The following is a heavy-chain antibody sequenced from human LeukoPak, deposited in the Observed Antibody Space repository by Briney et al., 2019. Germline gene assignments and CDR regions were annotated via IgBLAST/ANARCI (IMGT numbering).Heavy chain of an antibody. CDR1: GFTFSSYA. V-gene: IGHV3-30-3*01. J-gene: IGHJ4*02. Sequence: GGSLRLSCAASGFTFSSYAMHWVRQAPGKGLEWVAVISYDGSNKYYADSVKGRFTISRDNSKNTLYLQMNSLRAEDTAVYYCAKEDEYPYYFDYWGQGTLVTVSS. D-gene: IGHD6-6*01. CDR3: AKEDEYPYYFDY. CDR2: ISYDGSNK.